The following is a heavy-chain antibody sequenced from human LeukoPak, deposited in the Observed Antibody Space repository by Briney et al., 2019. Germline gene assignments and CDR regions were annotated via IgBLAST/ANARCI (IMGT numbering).Heavy chain of an antibody. CDR1: GYTFTSHD. J-gene: IGHJ5*02. D-gene: IGHD3-10*01. V-gene: IGHV1-8*03. Sequence: ASVKVSCKASGYTFTSHDINWVRQATGQGLEWMGWMNPNSGNTVYAQKFQGRVTITRNNSISTVYMELSSLRSEDTAVYYCARDRKPTPSINYYGSGSPNWFDPWGQGTLVTVSS. CDR3: ARDRKPTPSINYYGSGSPNWFDP. CDR2: MNPNSGNT.